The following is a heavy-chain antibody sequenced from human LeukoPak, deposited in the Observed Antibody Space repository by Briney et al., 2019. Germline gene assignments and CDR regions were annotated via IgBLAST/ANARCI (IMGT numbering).Heavy chain of an antibody. CDR2: IYYSGST. D-gene: IGHD1-26*01. J-gene: IGHJ3*02. V-gene: IGHV4-30-4*01. CDR1: VSSISSGHYY. CDR3: AREESGAFDI. Sequence: PSETLSLTCTVSVSSISSGHYYWSWLRQPPGKGLEWIGYIYYSGSTYYNPSLKSRVTISVDTPKNQFSLKLSSVTAADTAVYYCAREESGAFDIWGQGTMVTVSS.